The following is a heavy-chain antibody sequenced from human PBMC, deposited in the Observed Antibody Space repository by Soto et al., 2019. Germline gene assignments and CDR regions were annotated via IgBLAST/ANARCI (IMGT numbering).Heavy chain of an antibody. J-gene: IGHJ4*02. CDR3: ARSVEGHFDY. Sequence: EVQLVESGGDLVQRGGSLRLSCAASGFTFNIYSMNWVRQAPGKGLEWFSYITSDTKTIKYADAVKGRFTISRDNAKNSVYLQRNSLRDEDTAVYYCARSVEGHFDYWGQGTVVTVSS. CDR1: GFTFNIYS. D-gene: IGHD6-19*01. V-gene: IGHV3-48*02. CDR2: ITSDTKTI.